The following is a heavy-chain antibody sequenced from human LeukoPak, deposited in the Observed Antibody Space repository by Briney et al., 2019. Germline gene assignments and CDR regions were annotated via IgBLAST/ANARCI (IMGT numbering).Heavy chain of an antibody. J-gene: IGHJ4*02. CDR2: IYYGGTT. CDR1: GGSISRSSYF. Sequence: SETLSLTCTVSGGSISRSSYFWGWIRQPPGKGLEWIGNIYYGGTTNYNPSLKSRVTISADTSKNHFSLKLNSVTTADTAVYYCTRGAGWLIDYWGQGILVTVSS. D-gene: IGHD3-16*01. V-gene: IGHV4-39*07. CDR3: TRGAGWLIDY.